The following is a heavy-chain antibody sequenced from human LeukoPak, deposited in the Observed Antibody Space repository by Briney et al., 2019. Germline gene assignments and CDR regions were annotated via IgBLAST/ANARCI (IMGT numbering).Heavy chain of an antibody. CDR2: ISSSGST. V-gene: IGHV4-61*02. Sequence: SQTLSLTCTVSGDSISSGDYYWSWIRQPAGKGLEWIGRISSSGSTNYNPSLKSRVTISVDTSKNQFSLQLNSVTPEDTAVYYCARDSLNLGSSSSTFDYWGQGTLVTVSS. CDR1: GDSISSGDYY. CDR3: ARDSLNLGSSSSTFDY. J-gene: IGHJ4*02. D-gene: IGHD6-6*01.